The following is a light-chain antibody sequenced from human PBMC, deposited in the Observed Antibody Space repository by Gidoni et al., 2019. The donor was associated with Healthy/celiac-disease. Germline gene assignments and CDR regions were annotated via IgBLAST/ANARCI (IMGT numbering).Light chain of an antibody. V-gene: IGLV1-47*01. J-gene: IGLJ2*01. CDR3: AAWDDSLSGHVV. CDR2: RNN. CDR1: SSNIGSNS. Sequence: QSALTQPPPASGTPGQRVTISCSGSSSNIGSNSVYWYQQLPGTAPKLLIYRNNQRPSGVPDRFSGSKSGTSASLAISGLRSEDEADYYCAAWDDSLSGHVVFGGGTKLTVL.